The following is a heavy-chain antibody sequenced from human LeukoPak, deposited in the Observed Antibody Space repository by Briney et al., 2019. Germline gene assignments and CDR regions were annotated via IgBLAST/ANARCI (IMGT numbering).Heavy chain of an antibody. Sequence: PGGSLRLPCAASGFTFSSYSINWVRQAPGKGLEWVSSISSSSSYIYYADSVKGRFTISRDNAKNSLYLQMNSLRAEDTAVYYCARKGSSGYYAGFDYWGQGTLVTVSS. D-gene: IGHD3-22*01. J-gene: IGHJ4*02. CDR3: ARKGSSGYYAGFDY. CDR1: GFTFSSYS. CDR2: ISSSSSYI. V-gene: IGHV3-21*01.